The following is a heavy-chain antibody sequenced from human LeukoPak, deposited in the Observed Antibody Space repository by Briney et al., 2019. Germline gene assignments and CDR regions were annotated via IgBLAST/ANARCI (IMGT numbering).Heavy chain of an antibody. CDR1: GGSISSGGYY. J-gene: IGHJ5*02. D-gene: IGHD3-3*01. V-gene: IGHV4-31*03. Sequence: SETLSLTCTVSGGSISSGGYYWSWTRQHRGKGLEWIGYMYYGGTNYYNPSLKGRVTISLDTSKNQFSLKLSSVTAADTAVYYCARDPGRESFGVVISNWFDPWGQGTLVTVSS. CDR3: ARDPGRESFGVVISNWFDP. CDR2: MYYGGTN.